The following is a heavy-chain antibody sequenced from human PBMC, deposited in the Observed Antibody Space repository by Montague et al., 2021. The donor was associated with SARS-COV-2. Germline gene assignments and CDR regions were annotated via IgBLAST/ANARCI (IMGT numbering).Heavy chain of an antibody. CDR3: ARLDITIFGFGCYYYGMDV. V-gene: IGHV6-1*01. Sequence: CAISGDSVSSNSAAWNWIRQSPSRGLEWLGRTYYRSKWYNDYAVXXKSRITINPDTSKNQLSLKLSSVTAADTAVYYCARLDITIFGFGCYYYGMDVWGQGTTVTVSS. CDR2: TYYRSKWYN. J-gene: IGHJ6*02. CDR1: GDSVSSNSAA. D-gene: IGHD3-3*01.